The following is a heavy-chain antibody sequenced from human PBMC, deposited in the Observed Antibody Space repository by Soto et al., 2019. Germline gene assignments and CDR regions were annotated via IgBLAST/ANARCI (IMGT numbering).Heavy chain of an antibody. J-gene: IGHJ6*02. CDR1: GYTFTSYG. D-gene: IGHD1-26*01. V-gene: IGHV1-18*01. Sequence: ASVKVSCKASGYTFTSYGISWVRQAPGQGLEWMGWISAYNGNTNYAQKLQGRVTMTTDTSTSTAYMELRSLRSDDTAVYYCARDPRSGRSYYVYHHHGIDVWGQGTTVTVSS. CDR3: ARDPRSGRSYYVYHHHGIDV. CDR2: ISAYNGNT.